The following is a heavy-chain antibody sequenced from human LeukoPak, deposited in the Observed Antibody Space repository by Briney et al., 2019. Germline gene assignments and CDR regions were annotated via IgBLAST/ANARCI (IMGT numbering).Heavy chain of an antibody. V-gene: IGHV4-39*07. CDR3: ARSLTGYPARFDY. Sequence: SETLSLTCTVSGGSISSSSYYWGWIRQPPGKGLEWIGSIYYSGSTYYNPSLKSRVTISVDTSKNQFSLKLSSVTAADTAVYYCARSLTGYPARFDYWGQGTLVTVSS. J-gene: IGHJ4*02. D-gene: IGHD3-9*01. CDR2: IYYSGST. CDR1: GGSISSSSYY.